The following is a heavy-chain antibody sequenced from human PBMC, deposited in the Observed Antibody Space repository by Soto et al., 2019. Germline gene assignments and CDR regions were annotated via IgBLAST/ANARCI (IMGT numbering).Heavy chain of an antibody. D-gene: IGHD1-26*01. CDR3: ARGGSTGSYSSFDS. CDR2: FYPGDSTS. V-gene: IGHV5-51*01. J-gene: IGHJ4*02. CDR1: GYSFISYW. Sequence: GESLKISCKTSGYSFISYWVAWVRQLPGKGLEWMGTFYPGDSTSTYSPSFQGQVTISVDKSISTAYLQWSSLKASDTAMYYCARGGSTGSYSSFDSWGQGTLVTVSS.